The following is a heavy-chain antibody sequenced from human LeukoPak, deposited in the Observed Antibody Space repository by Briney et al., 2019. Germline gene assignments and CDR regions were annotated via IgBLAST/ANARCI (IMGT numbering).Heavy chain of an antibody. J-gene: IGHJ6*03. V-gene: IGHV4-34*01. CDR3: ARKGRGPVGVQLWLRGYYYYYMDV. Sequence: SETLSLNFAVYGGSFSGYYWSWIRQPPGKGLEWIGEINHSGSTNYNPSPKSRVAISVDTSKNQFSLKLSSVTAADTAVYYCARKGRGPVGVQLWLRGYYYYYMDVWGKGTTVTVSS. CDR2: INHSGST. CDR1: GGSFSGYY. D-gene: IGHD5-18*01.